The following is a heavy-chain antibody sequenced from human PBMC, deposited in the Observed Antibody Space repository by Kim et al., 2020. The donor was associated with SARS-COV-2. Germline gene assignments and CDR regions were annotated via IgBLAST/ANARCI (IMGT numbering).Heavy chain of an antibody. CDR1: GGSISSYY. D-gene: IGHD3-3*01. J-gene: IGHJ5*02. CDR3: ARASSYYDFWSGYPNWFDP. V-gene: IGHV4-4*07. CDR2: IYTSGST. Sequence: SETLSLTCTVSGGSISSYYWSWIRQPAGKGLEWIGRIYTSGSTNYNPSLKSRVTMSVDTSKNQFSLKLSSVTAADTAVYYCARASSYYDFWSGYPNWFDPWGQGTLVTVSP.